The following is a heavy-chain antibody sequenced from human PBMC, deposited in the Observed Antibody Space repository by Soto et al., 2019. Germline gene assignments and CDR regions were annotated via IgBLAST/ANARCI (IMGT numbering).Heavy chain of an antibody. V-gene: IGHV5-51*01. Sequence: GESLKISCKGFGYSFSSYWIGWVRQTPGKGLEWMGIIYPGGSDTRYSPSFQGQVTISADKSISTAYLQWSSLKASDTAMYFCASRRSAGGWSPFDYWGQGTLVTVSS. CDR2: IYPGGSDT. CDR1: GYSFSSYW. J-gene: IGHJ4*02. CDR3: ASRRSAGGWSPFDY. D-gene: IGHD3-3*01.